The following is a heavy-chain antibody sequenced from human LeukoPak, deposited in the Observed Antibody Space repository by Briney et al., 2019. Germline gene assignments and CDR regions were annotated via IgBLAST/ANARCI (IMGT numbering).Heavy chain of an antibody. V-gene: IGHV3-21*01. CDR1: GFTFSVAA. CDR3: AREGVTTFDY. D-gene: IGHD4-17*01. Sequence: GGSLRLSCAASGFTFSVAAMTWVRQAPGKGLEWVSSISSSSTYIYYSDSVRGRFSISRDNAKNSLYLQMNSLRAEDTAVYYCAREGVTTFDYWGQGTLVTVSS. CDR2: ISSSSTYI. J-gene: IGHJ4*02.